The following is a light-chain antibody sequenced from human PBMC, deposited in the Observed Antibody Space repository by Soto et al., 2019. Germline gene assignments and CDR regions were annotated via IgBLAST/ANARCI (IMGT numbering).Light chain of an antibody. CDR3: QQYGTSPKYT. CDR2: GAS. J-gene: IGKJ2*01. CDR1: QSIGSNY. V-gene: IGKV3-20*01. Sequence: EVVLTQSPGTLSLSPGERATLSCRASQSIGSNYLVWYQQRPGQAPRLLIYGASSRATGVPDRFSGSGSGTDVTLTISRLEPDDFAVYYCQQYGTSPKYTFGQGTKLEIK.